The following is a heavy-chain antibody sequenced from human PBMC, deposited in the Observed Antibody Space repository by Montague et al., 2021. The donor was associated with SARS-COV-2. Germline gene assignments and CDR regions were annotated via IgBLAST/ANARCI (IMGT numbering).Heavy chain of an antibody. Sequence: SETLSLTCAVYGGSFSAYYWSWIRQPPGRGLEWIGEINHSGTTNYKSSLESRLSMSVDTSKNQFSLNLSSVTAADTAVYFCSSTYRGTFDFWGQRILVTVSS. D-gene: IGHD1-7*01. CDR2: INHSGTT. CDR3: SSTYRGTFDF. J-gene: IGHJ4*02. V-gene: IGHV4-34*01. CDR1: GGSFSAYY.